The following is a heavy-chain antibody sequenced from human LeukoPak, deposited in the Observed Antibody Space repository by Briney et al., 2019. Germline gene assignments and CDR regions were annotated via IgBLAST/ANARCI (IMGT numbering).Heavy chain of an antibody. Sequence: GASVKVSCKASGYTFNRYYIHWVRQAPGQGLEWMGIINPSGDSTSYAPKLQGRDTMTRDTSTSTVYMELNSLTSEDTAVYYCARDRGSSNDWGYFDFWGQGTLVTVSS. V-gene: IGHV1-46*02. CDR3: ARDRGSSNDWGYFDF. J-gene: IGHJ4*02. CDR1: GYTFNRYY. D-gene: IGHD7-27*01. CDR2: INPSGDST.